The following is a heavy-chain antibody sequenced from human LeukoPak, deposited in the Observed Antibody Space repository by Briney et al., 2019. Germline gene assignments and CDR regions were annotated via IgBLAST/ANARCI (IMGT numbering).Heavy chain of an antibody. D-gene: IGHD1-26*01. J-gene: IGHJ4*02. CDR3: ARDGGGTGRPFDF. CDR2: IYYSGST. Sequence: SETLSLTCTVSGGSISSGSYYWGWIRQPPGEGLEWIVSIYYSGSTYYNPSLKSRVTISVDTSKNQFSLKLSSVTAADTAVYYWARDGGGTGRPFDFWGQGTLVTVSS. V-gene: IGHV4-39*02. CDR1: GGSISSGSYY.